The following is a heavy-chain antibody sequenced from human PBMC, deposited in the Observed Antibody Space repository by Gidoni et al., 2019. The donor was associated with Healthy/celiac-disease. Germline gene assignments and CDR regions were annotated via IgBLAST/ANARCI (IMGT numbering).Heavy chain of an antibody. Sequence: EVQLVESGGGLVNPGGSRRLSCAASGFTFRSYSMNWVRQAPGKGLEWVSSISSSSSYIDYADSVKGRFTISRDNAKNSLYLQMNSLRAEDTAVYYCAREGKIVGAIQFDYWGQGTLVTVSS. J-gene: IGHJ4*02. CDR2: ISSSSSYI. CDR3: AREGKIVGAIQFDY. V-gene: IGHV3-21*01. D-gene: IGHD1-26*01. CDR1: GFTFRSYS.